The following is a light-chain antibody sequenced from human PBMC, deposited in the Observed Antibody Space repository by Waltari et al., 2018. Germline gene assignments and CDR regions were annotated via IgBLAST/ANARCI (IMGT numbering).Light chain of an antibody. V-gene: IGLV1-40*01. CDR3: QSYDISLSGWV. CDR2: GSI. Sequence: QSVLTQPPAVSGAPGQRVSIFCAGSSSNIGADSHVHRYQQLPGTAPKLLIYGSINRPSGVPDRFSGSRSDTSASLAITGLQAEDEADYYCQSYDISLSGWVFGGGTKLTVL. J-gene: IGLJ3*02. CDR1: SSNIGADSH.